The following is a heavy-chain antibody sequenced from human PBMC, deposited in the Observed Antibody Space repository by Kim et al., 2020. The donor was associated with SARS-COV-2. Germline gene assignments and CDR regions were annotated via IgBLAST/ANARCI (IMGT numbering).Heavy chain of an antibody. CDR1: GGSISSGGYY. CDR3: ARDIRSRRGGMDV. Sequence: SETLSLTCTVSGGSISSGGYYWSWIRQHPGKGLEWIGYIYSSGSTYYNPSLKSRVTISVDTSKNQFSLKLSSVTAADTAVYYCARDIRSRRGGMDVWGQGTTVTVSS. V-gene: IGHV4-31*03. J-gene: IGHJ6*02. D-gene: IGHD6-13*01. CDR2: IYSSGST.